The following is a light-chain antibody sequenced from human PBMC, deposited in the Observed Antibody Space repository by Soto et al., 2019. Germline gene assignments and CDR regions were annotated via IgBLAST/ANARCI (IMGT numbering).Light chain of an antibody. CDR2: AAS. V-gene: IGKV1-12*01. Sequence: DIQMTQSPSSVSASVGDRVTITCRASQGISNWLAWYQQKPGQAPKLLIYAASSLKSGVPSRFSGSGSGTDFSLTISSLRPEDFATYYCQQSYSTPQTFGQGTKVEI. J-gene: IGKJ1*01. CDR3: QQSYSTPQT. CDR1: QGISNW.